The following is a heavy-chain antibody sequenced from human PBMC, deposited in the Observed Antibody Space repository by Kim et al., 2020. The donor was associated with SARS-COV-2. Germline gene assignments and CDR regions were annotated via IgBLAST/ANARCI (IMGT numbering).Heavy chain of an antibody. CDR3: AKSRGSGSDYGFDY. Sequence: GGSLRLSCAASGFTFSNYGMTWIRQAPGKGLEWVSIVTSGGTTFYADSVKGRCTISRDNSKNTLYLQVNSLRADDTAVYYGAKSRGSGSDYGFDYCGQG. CDR1: GFTFSNYG. D-gene: IGHD1-26*01. J-gene: IGHJ4*02. V-gene: IGHV3-23*01. CDR2: VTSGGTT.